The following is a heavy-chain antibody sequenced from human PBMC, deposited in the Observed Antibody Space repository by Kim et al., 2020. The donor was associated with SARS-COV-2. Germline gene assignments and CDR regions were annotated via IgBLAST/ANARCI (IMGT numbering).Heavy chain of an antibody. D-gene: IGHD3-9*01. CDR2: IRSKAYGGTT. Sequence: GGSLRLSCTASGFTFGDYAMSWFRQAPGKGLEWVGFIRSKAYGGTTEYAASVKGRFTISRDDSKSIAYLQMNSLKTEDTAVYYCTRDTVLRYFDWLLKTDRFDYWGQGTLVTVSS. CDR1: GFTFGDYA. V-gene: IGHV3-49*03. CDR3: TRDTVLRYFDWLLKTDRFDY. J-gene: IGHJ4*02.